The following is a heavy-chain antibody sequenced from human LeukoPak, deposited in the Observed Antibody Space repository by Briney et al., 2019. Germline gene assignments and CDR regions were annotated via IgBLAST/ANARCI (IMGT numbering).Heavy chain of an antibody. CDR3: AKVGIGYFDY. CDR1: GFTFSDHY. CDR2: ISGSGGST. J-gene: IGHJ4*02. Sequence: GGSLRLSCAASGFTFSDHYMDWVRQAPGKGLEWVSAISGSGGSTYYADSVKGRFTISRDNSKNTLYLQMNSLRAEDTAVYYCAKVGIGYFDYWGQGTLVTVSS. D-gene: IGHD2-15*01. V-gene: IGHV3-23*01.